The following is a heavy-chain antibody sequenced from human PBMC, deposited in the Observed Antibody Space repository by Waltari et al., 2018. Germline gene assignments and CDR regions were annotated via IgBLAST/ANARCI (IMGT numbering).Heavy chain of an antibody. CDR2: IYSGGST. CDR3: GKDVSPGGLDL. D-gene: IGHD3-10*01. Sequence: EVQLVESGGGLVQPGGSLRLSCVASGPTVSSNYMSWVRQAPGKGLEWVSVIYSGGSTFYADSVKGRFTISRDNSKNSVYLQMNSLRPEDTALYYCGKDVSPGGLDLWGRGTLVSVSS. CDR1: GPTVSSNY. J-gene: IGHJ2*01. V-gene: IGHV3-53*04.